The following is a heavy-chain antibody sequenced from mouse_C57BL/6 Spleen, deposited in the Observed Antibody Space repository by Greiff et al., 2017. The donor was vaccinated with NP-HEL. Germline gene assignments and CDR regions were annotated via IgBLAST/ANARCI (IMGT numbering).Heavy chain of an antibody. D-gene: IGHD1-1*01. CDR2: IDPSDSYT. V-gene: IGHV1-69*01. CDR3: ARYSSPMDY. Sequence: VQLQQPGAELVMPGASVKLSCKASGYTFTSYWMHWVKQRPGQGLEWIGEIDPSDSYTNYNHKFKGKSTLTVDKSSSTAYMQLSSLTSEDSAVYYCARYSSPMDYWGQGTSVTVSS. J-gene: IGHJ4*01. CDR1: GYTFTSYW.